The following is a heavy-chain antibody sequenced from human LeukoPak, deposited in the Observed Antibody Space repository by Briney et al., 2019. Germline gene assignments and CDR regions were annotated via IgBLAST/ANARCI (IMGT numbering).Heavy chain of an antibody. CDR1: GGTFSSYA. J-gene: IGHJ4*02. V-gene: IGHV1-69*06. D-gene: IGHD2-21*02. CDR2: IIPIFGTA. CDR3: ASAHIVVVTAILDY. Sequence: PVKVSCKASGGTFSSYAISWVRQAPGQGLEWMGRIIPIFGTANYAQKFQGRVTITADKSTSTAYMELSSLRSEDTAVYYCASAHIVVVTAILDYWGQGTLVTVSS.